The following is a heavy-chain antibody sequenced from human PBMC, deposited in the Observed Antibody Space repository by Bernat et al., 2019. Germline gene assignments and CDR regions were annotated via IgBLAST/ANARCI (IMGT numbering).Heavy chain of an antibody. Sequence: QVQLVQSGAEVKKPGSSVKVSCKASGGTFSSYAISWVRQAPGQGLEWMGGIIPIFGTANYAQKFQGRVTITADKSTSTAYMELSSLRSEDTAVYYCARDKTGYSSSWYGTGWYFDLWGRGTLVTASS. J-gene: IGHJ2*01. D-gene: IGHD6-13*01. CDR2: IIPIFGTA. CDR3: ARDKTGYSSSWYGTGWYFDL. CDR1: GGTFSSYA. V-gene: IGHV1-69*06.